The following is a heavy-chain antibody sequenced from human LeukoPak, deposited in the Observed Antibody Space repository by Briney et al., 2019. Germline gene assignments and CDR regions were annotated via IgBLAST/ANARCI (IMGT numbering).Heavy chain of an antibody. Sequence: GGSLRLSCAASGFTVSSNYMSWVRQAPGKGLEWVSVIYSGGSTYYADSVKGRFTISRDNSKNTLYLQMNSLRAEDTAVYYCARDQTVPPGDAFDIWGQGTMVTISS. D-gene: IGHD4-17*01. CDR1: GFTVSSNY. CDR2: IYSGGST. V-gene: IGHV3-53*01. J-gene: IGHJ3*02. CDR3: ARDQTVPPGDAFDI.